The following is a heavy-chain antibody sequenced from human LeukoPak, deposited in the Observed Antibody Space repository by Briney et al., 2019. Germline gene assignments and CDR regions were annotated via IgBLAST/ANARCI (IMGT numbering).Heavy chain of an antibody. CDR2: IHPSGSP. J-gene: IGHJ4*02. CDR1: GGSFSGYY. Sequence: PSETLSLTCGGYGGSFSGYYLTWIRQPPGKGLEWIGEIHPSGSPNSNPSLKTRVTISVDTSKNQFSLRMSSLTAADTAVYYCPGGGGYYKGGKLWGQGTLV. V-gene: IGHV4-34*01. CDR3: PGGGGYYKGGKL. D-gene: IGHD3-22*01.